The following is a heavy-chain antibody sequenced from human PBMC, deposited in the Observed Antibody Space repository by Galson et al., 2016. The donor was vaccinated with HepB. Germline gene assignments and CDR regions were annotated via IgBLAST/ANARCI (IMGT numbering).Heavy chain of an antibody. D-gene: IGHD3-3*01. V-gene: IGHV1-8*01. CDR1: GDTFTSYD. J-gene: IGHJ5*02. Sequence: SVKVSCKASGDTFTSYDINWVRQATGQGLEWMGRMNPNSGNTDYAQKFQGRVTMTRNTPISTAHMELRSLRYEDTAVYYCARGNPLLDFWSGHYIGWFDPGGQGTLVTVSS. CDR2: MNPNSGNT. CDR3: ARGNPLLDFWSGHYIGWFDP.